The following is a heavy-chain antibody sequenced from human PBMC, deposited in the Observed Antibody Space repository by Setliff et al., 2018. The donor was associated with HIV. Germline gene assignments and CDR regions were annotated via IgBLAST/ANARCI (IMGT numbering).Heavy chain of an antibody. Sequence: SVKVSCKASGGTFSSYAVSWVRQAPGQGLEWMGGIIPIYGTSNDAQKFQGRVTITADVSTSTAYMELSSLRSEDTAVYYCATGGDCTNGVCYKLAYWGQGTLVTVSS. CDR1: GGTFSSYA. D-gene: IGHD2-8*01. V-gene: IGHV1-69*13. CDR3: ATGGDCTNGVCYKLAY. J-gene: IGHJ4*02. CDR2: IIPIYGTS.